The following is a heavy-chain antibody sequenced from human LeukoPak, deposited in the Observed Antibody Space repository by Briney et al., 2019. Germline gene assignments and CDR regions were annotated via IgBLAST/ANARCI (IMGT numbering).Heavy chain of an antibody. J-gene: IGHJ4*02. Sequence: SGRSLRLSCAASGFSFGSYGMHWVRQAPGKGLEWVAVIWYDVNNKYYADSVKGRFTISRDNSKNTLYLQMNSLRAEDTAVYYCAKDMNIVATTQYYFDYWGQGTLVTVSS. CDR1: GFSFGSYG. CDR3: AKDMNIVATTQYYFDY. V-gene: IGHV3-33*06. CDR2: IWYDVNNK. D-gene: IGHD5-12*01.